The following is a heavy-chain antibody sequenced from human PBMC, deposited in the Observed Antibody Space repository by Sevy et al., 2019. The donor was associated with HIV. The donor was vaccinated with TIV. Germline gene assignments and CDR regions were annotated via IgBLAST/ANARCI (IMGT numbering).Heavy chain of an antibody. J-gene: IGHJ6*02. CDR3: ARDLLEPNYDYYGMDV. D-gene: IGHD1-1*01. Sequence: GGSLRLSCAVSGFIFRDYSMNWVRQAPGKGLEWVSYISSSGSTIYYADSVKGRFTISRDNVKNSLDLQVNSLRAEDTAVYYCARDLLEPNYDYYGMDVWGQGTTVTVSS. CDR1: GFIFRDYS. CDR2: ISSSGSTI. V-gene: IGHV3-48*01.